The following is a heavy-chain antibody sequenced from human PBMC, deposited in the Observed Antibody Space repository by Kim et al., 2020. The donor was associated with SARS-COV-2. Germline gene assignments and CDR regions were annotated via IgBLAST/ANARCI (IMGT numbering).Heavy chain of an antibody. CDR1: GFTFSNYA. Sequence: GGSLRLFCAASGFTFSNYAMNWVRQAPGKGLEWVSSISGSGDNTYYADSVKGRFTISRANSKNTLYLQMNSLRAEDTAIYYCAKAETGSGSYYNYCDFWGQGTLVTVSS. J-gene: IGHJ4*02. CDR2: ISGSGDNT. CDR3: AKAETGSGSYYNYCDF. D-gene: IGHD3-10*01. V-gene: IGHV3-23*01.